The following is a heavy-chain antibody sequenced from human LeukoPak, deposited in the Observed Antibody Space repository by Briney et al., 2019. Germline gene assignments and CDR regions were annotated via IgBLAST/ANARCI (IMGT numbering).Heavy chain of an antibody. CDR3: ATAGAFYFQN. V-gene: IGHV3-74*01. CDR2: IDGDARTI. J-gene: IGHJ4*02. Sequence: GGSLRLSCAASGFTFSTTWVHWVRQAPGQGLVWVSRIDGDARTIDYADSVKGRFIISRDNAKNTLYLQMNSLRPEDTAVYYCATAGAFYFQNWGQGALVTVSS. D-gene: IGHD1-1*01. CDR1: GFTFSTTW.